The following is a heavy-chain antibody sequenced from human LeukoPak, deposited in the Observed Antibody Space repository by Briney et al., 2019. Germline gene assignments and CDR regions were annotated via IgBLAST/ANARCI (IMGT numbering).Heavy chain of an antibody. D-gene: IGHD4-17*01. CDR3: AKDRKVTTLYNWFDP. Sequence: GGSLRLSCAASGFTFSSYAMSWVRQAPGKGLEWVSAISGSGGSTYYADSVKSRFTISRDNSKNTLYLQMNSLRAEDTAVYYCAKDRKVTTLYNWFDPWGQGTLVTVSS. CDR2: ISGSGGST. CDR1: GFTFSSYA. J-gene: IGHJ5*02. V-gene: IGHV3-23*01.